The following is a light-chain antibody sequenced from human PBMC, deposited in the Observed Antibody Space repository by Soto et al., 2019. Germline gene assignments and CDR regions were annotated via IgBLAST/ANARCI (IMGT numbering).Light chain of an antibody. J-gene: IGKJ2*01. CDR1: ETVNNNF. Sequence: DIVLTQSPGTLSLSPGERATLSCRASETVNNNFLGWYQQKPGQAPRLLIFAASRRATGIPGRFSGSGSGTDFTLTISRLEPEDFGVYYYQQYGSSPPYTFGQGTKLEIK. CDR2: AAS. V-gene: IGKV3-20*01. CDR3: QQYGSSPPYT.